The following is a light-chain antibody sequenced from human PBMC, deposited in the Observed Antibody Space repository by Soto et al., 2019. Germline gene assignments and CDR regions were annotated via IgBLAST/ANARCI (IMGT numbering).Light chain of an antibody. CDR3: QQSYKTPIT. CDR1: QSISVY. V-gene: IGKV1-39*01. J-gene: IGKJ4*01. Sequence: DIPMTQSPSSLSASVGDRVTITCRTSQSISVYLNWYQQKPGKVPKFLIYTASTLQSGVPSRFSGTGSGTEFTLTISSLQPEDSATYYCQQSYKTPITFGGGTKVEIK. CDR2: TAS.